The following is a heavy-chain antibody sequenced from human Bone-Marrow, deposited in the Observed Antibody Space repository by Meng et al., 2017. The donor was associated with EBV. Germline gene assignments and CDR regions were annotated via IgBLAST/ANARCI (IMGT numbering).Heavy chain of an antibody. CDR1: GGSISSGGYS. CDR3: ASSDCSSTSCYPRY. V-gene: IGHV4-30-2*01. Sequence: HLPLQESGLGLVQPSQTLSLTCAVSGGSISSGGYSWSWIRQPSGKGLEWIGYIYHSGSTYYNPSLKSRVTISVDRSKNQFSLKLSSVTAADTAVYYCASSDCSSTSCYPRYWGQGTLVTVSS. J-gene: IGHJ4*02. CDR2: IYHSGST. D-gene: IGHD2-2*01.